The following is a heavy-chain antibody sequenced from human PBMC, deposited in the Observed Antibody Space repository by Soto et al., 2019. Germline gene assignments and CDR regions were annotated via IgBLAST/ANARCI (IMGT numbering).Heavy chain of an antibody. CDR1: GDSVSSNSAT. J-gene: IGHJ5*02. D-gene: IGHD6-13*01. CDR3: ARVGGRGFSSSWYPVGWFDP. Sequence: SQTLSLSCAISGDSVSSNSATWNWIRQSPSRGLEWLGRTYYRSKWYNDYAVSVKSRISINPDTSKNQFSLQLNSVTPEDTAVYYCARVGGRGFSSSWYPVGWFDPWGQGILVTVSS. V-gene: IGHV6-1*01. CDR2: TYYRSKWYN.